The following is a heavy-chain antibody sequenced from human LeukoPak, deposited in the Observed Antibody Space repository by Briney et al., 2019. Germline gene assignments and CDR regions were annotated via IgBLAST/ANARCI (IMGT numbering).Heavy chain of an antibody. J-gene: IGHJ4*02. V-gene: IGHV3-7*01. CDR2: IRVDGNEK. CDR1: GFTFTNYW. Sequence: GGSLRLSCAASGFTFTNYWMSWLRQAPGKGLEWVANIRVDGNEKYYVDSVKGRFTISRDNAQNSLYLQLNSLRAEDTAVYYCARDLNGPSFYWGQGTLVTVSS. CDR3: ARDLNGPSFY. D-gene: IGHD2-8*01.